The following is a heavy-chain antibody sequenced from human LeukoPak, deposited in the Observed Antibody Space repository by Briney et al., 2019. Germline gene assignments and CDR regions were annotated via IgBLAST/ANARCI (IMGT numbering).Heavy chain of an antibody. V-gene: IGHV6-1*01. CDR2: TYYRSKWYN. CDR3: ARGNSYVIAAAGTWDV. CDR1: GDSVSSNSAA. J-gene: IGHJ6*04. D-gene: IGHD6-13*01. Sequence: SQTLPLTCAISGDSVSSNSAAWNWIRQSPSRGLEWLGRTYYRSKWYNDYAVSVKSRITINPDTSKNQFSLQLNSVTPGDTAVYYCARGNSYVIAAAGTWDVWGKGTTVTVSS.